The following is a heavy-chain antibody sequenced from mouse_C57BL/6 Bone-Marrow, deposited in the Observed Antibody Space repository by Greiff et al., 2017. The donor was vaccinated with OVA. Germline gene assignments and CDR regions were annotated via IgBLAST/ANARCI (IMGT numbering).Heavy chain of an antibody. V-gene: IGHV6-6*01. J-gene: IGHJ3*01. CDR2: IRNKANNHAT. D-gene: IGHD4-1*01. CDR3: TVLGRGAY. Sequence: EVKLEESGGGLVQPGGSMKLSCAASGFTLSDAWMDWVRQSPEKGLEWVAEIRNKANNHATYYAESVKGRFTISRDDSKSSVYLQMNSLRAEDTGIYYCTVLGRGAYWGQGTLVTVSA. CDR1: GFTLSDAW.